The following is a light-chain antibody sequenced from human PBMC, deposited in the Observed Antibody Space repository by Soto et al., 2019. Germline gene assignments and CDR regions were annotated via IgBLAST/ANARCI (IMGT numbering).Light chain of an antibody. CDR3: SSYTSTNHVV. V-gene: IGLV2-14*01. Sequence: QSALTQPASVSGSPGQSITISCTGTSSDVGGYNDVSWYQQQQGKAPKLVIYEVTKRPSGVSNRFSGSKSGHTASLTISGLQAEEETDYYCSSYTSTNHVVFGGATKLTVL. J-gene: IGLJ2*01. CDR2: EVT. CDR1: SSDVGGYND.